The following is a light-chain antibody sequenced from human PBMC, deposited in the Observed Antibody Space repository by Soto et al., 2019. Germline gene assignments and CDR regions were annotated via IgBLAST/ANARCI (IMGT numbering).Light chain of an antibody. CDR1: QSVSSY. CDR3: QQRSDWPLS. J-gene: IGKJ4*01. Sequence: PGERATLSCRASQSVSSYFAWYQQKPGQAPRLLIYDASTRAAGIPARFSGSGSGTGFTLTISSLEPEDFAVYYCQQRSDWPLSFGGGTKVEI. CDR2: DAS. V-gene: IGKV3-11*01.